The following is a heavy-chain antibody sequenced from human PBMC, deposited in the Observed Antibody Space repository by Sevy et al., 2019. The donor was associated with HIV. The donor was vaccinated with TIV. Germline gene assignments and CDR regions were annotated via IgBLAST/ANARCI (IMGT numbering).Heavy chain of an antibody. D-gene: IGHD3-22*01. CDR1: GFSFSIYW. CDR2: TKEDGSER. Sequence: GGSLRLSCAASGFSFSIYWMSWVRQAPGKGLEWVASTKEDGSERKYVDSVKDRFIISRDNAKNALYLQMNSLRAEDRVRYYCVSVFDKDDSGYSDWFDSWGQGTLVTVSS. J-gene: IGHJ5*01. CDR3: VSVFDKDDSGYSDWFDS. V-gene: IGHV3-7*01.